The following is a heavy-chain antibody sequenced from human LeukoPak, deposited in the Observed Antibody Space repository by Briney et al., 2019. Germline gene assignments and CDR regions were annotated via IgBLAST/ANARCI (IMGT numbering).Heavy chain of an antibody. J-gene: IGHJ6*03. Sequence: ASVKVSCKASGYTFTSYDINWVRQATGQGLEWMGWMNPNSGNTGYAQKFQGRVTMTRNTSISTAYMELSSLRSEDTAVYYCARVLSNSWHYYYYYMDVWGKGTTVTISS. CDR1: GYTFTSYD. CDR3: ARVLSNSWHYYYYYMDV. D-gene: IGHD6-13*01. V-gene: IGHV1-8*01. CDR2: MNPNSGNT.